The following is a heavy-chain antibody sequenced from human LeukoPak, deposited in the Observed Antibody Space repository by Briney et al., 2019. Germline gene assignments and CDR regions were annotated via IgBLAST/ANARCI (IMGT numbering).Heavy chain of an antibody. CDR2: IYSGGST. CDR3: AAYSSSW. Sequence: GGSPRLSCAASGFTVSSNYMSWVRQAPGKGLEWVSVIYSGGSTYYADSVKGRFTISRDNSKNTLYPQMNSLRAEDTAVYYCAAYSSSWRGQGTLVTVSS. D-gene: IGHD6-13*01. V-gene: IGHV3-53*01. J-gene: IGHJ4*02. CDR1: GFTVSSNY.